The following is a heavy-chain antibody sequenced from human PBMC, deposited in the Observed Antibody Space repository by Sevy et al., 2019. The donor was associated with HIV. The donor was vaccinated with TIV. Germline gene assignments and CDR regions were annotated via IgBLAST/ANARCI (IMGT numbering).Heavy chain of an antibody. CDR1: GFTFSSYA. J-gene: IGHJ4*02. CDR3: AKAPAPTPDYSKVDY. Sequence: GGSLRLSCAASGFTFSSYAMSWVRKAPGKGLEWVSAISGSGGSTYYADSVKGRFTISRDNSKNTLYLQMNSLRAEDTAVYYCAKAPAPTPDYSKVDYWGQGTLVTVSS. V-gene: IGHV3-23*01. D-gene: IGHD4-4*01. CDR2: ISGSGGST.